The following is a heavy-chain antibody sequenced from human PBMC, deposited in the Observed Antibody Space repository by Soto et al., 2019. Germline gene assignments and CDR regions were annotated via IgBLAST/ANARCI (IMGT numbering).Heavy chain of an antibody. Sequence: GASVKVSCKASRYTFTGYYMHWVRQAPGQGLEWMGGINPNSGGTNYAQKFQGWVTMTRDTSISTAYMELSRLRSDDTAVYYCARESGPSFFEWPRYYGMDVWGQGTTVTVSS. J-gene: IGHJ6*02. V-gene: IGHV1-2*04. D-gene: IGHD3-3*01. CDR3: ARESGPSFFEWPRYYGMDV. CDR1: RYTFTGYY. CDR2: INPNSGGT.